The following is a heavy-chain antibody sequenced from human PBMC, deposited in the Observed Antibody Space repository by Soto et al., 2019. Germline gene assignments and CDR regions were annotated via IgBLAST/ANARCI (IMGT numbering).Heavy chain of an antibody. CDR3: ARRFSSRVWYFDL. Sequence: QLQLQESGPGLVKPSETLSLTCAVSGDSISSSSYYWGWIRQPPGKGLEWIGSIYYSGSTYYNPSRKSRVTISVDTSKNLFSLKLRSVTAADTAVYYCARRFSSRVWYFDLWGRGTLVTVSS. J-gene: IGHJ2*01. D-gene: IGHD6-19*01. CDR1: GDSISSSSYY. V-gene: IGHV4-39*01. CDR2: IYYSGST.